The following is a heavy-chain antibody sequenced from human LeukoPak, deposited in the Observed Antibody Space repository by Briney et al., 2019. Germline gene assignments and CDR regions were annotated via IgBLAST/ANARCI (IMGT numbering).Heavy chain of an antibody. Sequence: SVNVSCKASGGTFSSYVISWVRQAPGQGLEWMGRIIPIFGIANYAQKFQGRVTITADKSTSTAYTELSSLRSEDTAVYYCARDRCSSTSCYQNWFDPWGQGTLVTVSS. CDR1: GGTFSSYV. V-gene: IGHV1-69*04. D-gene: IGHD2-2*01. J-gene: IGHJ5*02. CDR2: IIPIFGIA. CDR3: ARDRCSSTSCYQNWFDP.